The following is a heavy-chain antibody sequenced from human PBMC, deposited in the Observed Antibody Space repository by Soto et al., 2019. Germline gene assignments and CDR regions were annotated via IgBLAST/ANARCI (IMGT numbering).Heavy chain of an antibody. CDR1: GGSFSGYY. D-gene: IGHD2-2*01. Sequence: TSETLSLTCAVYGGSFSGYYWSWIRQPPGKGLEWIGEINHSGSTNYNPSLKSRVTISVDTSKNQFSVELSSVTAADTAVYYCARGKGYCSTSSCRECGSCYYDYWGQGALVTV. CDR3: ARGKGYCSTSSCRECGSCYYDY. J-gene: IGHJ4*02. V-gene: IGHV4-34*01. CDR2: INHSGST.